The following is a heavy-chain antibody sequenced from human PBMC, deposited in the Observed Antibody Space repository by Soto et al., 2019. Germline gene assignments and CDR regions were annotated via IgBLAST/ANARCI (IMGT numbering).Heavy chain of an antibody. CDR2: IIPILGIA. D-gene: IGHD3-22*01. CDR1: GYTFTSYG. CDR3: ASALIGYDSSGYYFPNPFDP. V-gene: IGHV1-69*04. Sequence: GASVKVSCKASGYTFTSYGISWVRQAPGQGLEWMGRIIPILGIANYAQKFQGRVTITADKSTSTAYMELSSLRSEDTAVYYCASALIGYDSSGYYFPNPFDPWGQGTLVTVSS. J-gene: IGHJ5*02.